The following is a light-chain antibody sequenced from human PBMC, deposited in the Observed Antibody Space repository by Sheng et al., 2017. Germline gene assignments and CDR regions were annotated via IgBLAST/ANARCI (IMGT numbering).Light chain of an antibody. J-gene: IGLJ2*01. CDR3: QMWDSSRDVV. CDR2: DNS. V-gene: IGLV1-40*01. CDR1: SSNIGAGYD. Sequence: QSVLTQPPSVSGAPGQRVTISCTGSSSNIGAGYDVHWYQQLPGTAPKLLIYDNSHRPSVIPERFSGSNSGNTATLTISRVEAGDEADYYCQMWDSSRDVVFGGGTKLTVL.